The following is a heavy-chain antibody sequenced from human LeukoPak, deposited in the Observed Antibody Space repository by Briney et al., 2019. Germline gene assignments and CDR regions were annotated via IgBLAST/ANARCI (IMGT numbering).Heavy chain of an antibody. Sequence: GASVKVSCKASGYTFTSSDINWVRQAAGLGLEWMGWMNPTTGNTGYAQKFQGRVTITRNTSISTAYLELSSLRSEDTAVYYCARALRRTSVGATVSYWFDPWGQGTLVTVSS. J-gene: IGHJ5*02. CDR2: MNPTTGNT. CDR3: ARALRRTSVGATVSYWFDP. V-gene: IGHV1-8*03. CDR1: GYTFTSSD. D-gene: IGHD2-15*01.